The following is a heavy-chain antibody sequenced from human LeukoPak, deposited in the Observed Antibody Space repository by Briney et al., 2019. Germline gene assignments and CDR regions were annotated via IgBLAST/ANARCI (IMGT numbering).Heavy chain of an antibody. CDR1: GYTFISYD. V-gene: IGHV1-8*03. Sequence: ASVKVSCKASGYTFISYDINWVRQVTGQGLEWMGWMNPNSGNTGYAQKFQGRVTITRNTSISTAYMELSSLRSEDTAVYYCAKDSAKKYDDYWGQGTLVTVSS. CDR2: MNPNSGNT. D-gene: IGHD2/OR15-2a*01. J-gene: IGHJ4*02. CDR3: AKDSAKKYDDY.